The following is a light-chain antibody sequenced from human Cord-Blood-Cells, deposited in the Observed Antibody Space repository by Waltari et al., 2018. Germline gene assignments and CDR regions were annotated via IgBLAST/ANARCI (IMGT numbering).Light chain of an antibody. Sequence: QSALTQPASVSGSPGQSITISCTGTSSDVGGYNYVSWYQQHPGKAPKLLLYDVNNRPSGVCNRFSGSKSGNTASLTISGLQAEDEADYYCSSYTSSSTLIVFGTGTKVTVL. V-gene: IGLV2-14*01. CDR3: SSYTSSSTLIV. CDR1: SSDVGGYNY. CDR2: DVN. J-gene: IGLJ1*01.